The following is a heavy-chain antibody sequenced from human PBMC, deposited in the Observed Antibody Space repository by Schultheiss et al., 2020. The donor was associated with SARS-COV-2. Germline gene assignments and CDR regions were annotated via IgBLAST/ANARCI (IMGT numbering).Heavy chain of an antibody. CDR1: GFTVSSNY. CDR2: IWYDGSKK. V-gene: IGHV3-33*08. D-gene: IGHD3-22*01. Sequence: GGSLRLSCAASGFTVSSNYMSWVRQAPGKGLEWVAVIWYDGSKKYYADSVKGRFTISRDNSKNTLYLQMNSLRAEDTAVYYCARDRRYYYDSSGYYYWYFDLWGRGTLVTVSS. J-gene: IGHJ2*01. CDR3: ARDRRYYYDSSGYYYWYFDL.